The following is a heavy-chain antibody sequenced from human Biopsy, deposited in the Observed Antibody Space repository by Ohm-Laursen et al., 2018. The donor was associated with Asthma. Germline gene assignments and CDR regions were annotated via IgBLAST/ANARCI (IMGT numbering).Heavy chain of an antibody. CDR3: ARGGSRDLWGTYRYPWDY. D-gene: IGHD3-16*02. Sequence: SLRLSCSASGFMFRSFGMHWVRQAPGKGLEWVAVISYDGNHKFYEDSVKGRFTISRDNSKNTLYLQMNSLRTEDTAVYYCARGGSRDLWGTYRYPWDYWGQGTLVTVSS. CDR2: ISYDGNHK. V-gene: IGHV3-30*03. J-gene: IGHJ4*02. CDR1: GFMFRSFG.